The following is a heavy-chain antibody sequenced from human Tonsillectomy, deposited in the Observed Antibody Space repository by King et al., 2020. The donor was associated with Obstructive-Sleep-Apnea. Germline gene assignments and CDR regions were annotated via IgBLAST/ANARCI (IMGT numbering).Heavy chain of an antibody. CDR3: VKPLERGRHFFDY. V-gene: IGHV3-23*04. CDR1: GFTFTTYA. J-gene: IGHJ4*02. Sequence: VQLVESGATLVQPGGSLRLSCAASGFTFTTYAISWVRQAPGKGLEWVSAISGSGDNTYYADSVKGRFTISRDNSKNTLYLQMNSLRAEDTAVYYCVKPLERGRHFFDYWGQGTLVTVSS. D-gene: IGHD1-1*01. CDR2: ISGSGDNT.